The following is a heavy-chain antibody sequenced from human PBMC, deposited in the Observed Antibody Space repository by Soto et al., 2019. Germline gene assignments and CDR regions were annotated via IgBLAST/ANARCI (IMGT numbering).Heavy chain of an antibody. CDR1: GYTFTSYA. V-gene: IGHV1-3*01. Sequence: ASVKVSCKASGYTFTSYAMHWVRQAPGQRLEWMGWINAGNGNTKYSQKFQGRVTITRDASASTAHMELSSLRSEDTAVYYCASIAVASGYFDYWGQGTLVTVSS. J-gene: IGHJ4*02. CDR3: ASIAVASGYFDY. D-gene: IGHD6-19*01. CDR2: INAGNGNT.